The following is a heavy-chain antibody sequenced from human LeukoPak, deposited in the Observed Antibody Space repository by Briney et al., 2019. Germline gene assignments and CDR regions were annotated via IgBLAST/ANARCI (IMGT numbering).Heavy chain of an antibody. J-gene: IGHJ5*02. CDR2: ISAYNGNT. V-gene: IGHV1-18*01. CDR3: ARDLRTYYDILTGQGWFDP. D-gene: IGHD3-9*01. Sequence: GASVKVSCKASGYTFTSYGISWVRQAPGQGLEWMGWISAYNGNTNYAQKLQVRVTMTTDTSTSTAYMELRSLRSDDTAVYYCARDLRTYYDILTGQGWFDPWGQGTLVTVSS. CDR1: GYTFTSYG.